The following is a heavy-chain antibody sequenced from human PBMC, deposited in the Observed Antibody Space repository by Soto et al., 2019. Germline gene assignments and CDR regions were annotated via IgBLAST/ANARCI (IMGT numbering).Heavy chain of an antibody. D-gene: IGHD3-16*01. CDR3: AREGDVPYYVYGMDG. CDR2: ISGYDGRA. Sequence: QVHLVQSGAEVKQPGASVKVSCKTSGYTFTRYGISWVRQAPGQGLEWMGWISGYDGRANFAEKVQDRVTMTADTPTSTVYMELRSLSSDDTAVYDCAREGDVPYYVYGMDGWGQGTTVTVSS. J-gene: IGHJ6*02. CDR1: GYTFTRYG. V-gene: IGHV1-18*01.